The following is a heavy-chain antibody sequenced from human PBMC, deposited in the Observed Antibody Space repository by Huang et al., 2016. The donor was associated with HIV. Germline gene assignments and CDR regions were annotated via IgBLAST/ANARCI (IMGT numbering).Heavy chain of an antibody. J-gene: IGHJ3*02. CDR2: IYTSGTT. D-gene: IGHD3-9*01. V-gene: IGHV4-61*09. CDR3: ARLTGYSTFDI. CDR1: GGSISSGNYY. Sequence: QVQLQESGPGLVKPSQTLSLTCSVSGGSISSGNYYWRWIRPPAGKGLEWIGHIYTSGTTIYNPAPKSRVTISVATSKNQFSLKLSSVTAADTAVYYCARLTGYSTFDIWGHGTVVTVSS.